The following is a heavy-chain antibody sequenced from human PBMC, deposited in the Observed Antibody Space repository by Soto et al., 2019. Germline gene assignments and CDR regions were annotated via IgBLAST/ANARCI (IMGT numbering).Heavy chain of an antibody. CDR3: ARESAVAALDP. CDR1: GYTFIDYY. D-gene: IGHD6-19*01. CDR2: VNPNSGDT. V-gene: IGHV1-2*02. Sequence: EASVKVSCKASGYTFIDYYIHWVRQAPGQGLEWMGWVNPNSGDTNYAQKLQGRVTMTTDTSTSTAYMELRSLRSDDTAVYYCARESAVAALDPWGQGTLVTVSS. J-gene: IGHJ5*02.